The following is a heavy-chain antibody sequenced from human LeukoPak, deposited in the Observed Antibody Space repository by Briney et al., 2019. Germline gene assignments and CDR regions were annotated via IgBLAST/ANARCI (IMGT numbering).Heavy chain of an antibody. CDR3: ARGHGDYYPGNYVAY. Sequence: GGSLRLSCVASRFTFSNYDMTWVRQAPGKGLEWVSSIRGSGATAFYADSVTGRSTISRDNSNNTLSLQMNSLRVDDTAIYYCARGHGDYYPGNYVAYWGQGAQVTVSS. V-gene: IGHV3-23*01. D-gene: IGHD4-17*01. CDR1: RFTFSNYD. J-gene: IGHJ4*02. CDR2: IRGSGATA.